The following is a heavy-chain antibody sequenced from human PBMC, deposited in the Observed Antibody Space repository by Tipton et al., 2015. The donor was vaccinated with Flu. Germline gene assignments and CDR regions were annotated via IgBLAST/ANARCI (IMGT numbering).Heavy chain of an antibody. V-gene: IGHV4-4*07. D-gene: IGHD2-21*01. CDR1: GGYFSNKY. J-gene: IGHJ4*02. CDR3: ARDQGRVGNMVVDFLEY. Sequence: TLSLTCTVSGGYFSNKYYNWILQSAGKGLEWIGRIYYTGSATYSPSLKSRVTMSVDPSKSQISLRLNSVTAADTAVYYCARDQGRVGNMVVDFLEYWGQGIPVTVSS. CDR2: IYYTGSA.